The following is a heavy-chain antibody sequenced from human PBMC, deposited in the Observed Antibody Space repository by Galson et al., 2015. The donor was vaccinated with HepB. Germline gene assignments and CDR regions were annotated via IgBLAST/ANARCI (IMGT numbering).Heavy chain of an antibody. CDR2: FEPEEGGT. D-gene: IGHD3-16*02. Sequence: SVKVSCKVSGATFTNLAMHWVRQSPVKGLEWLGGFEPEEGGTVYAQKFQGRVIMTEDTSTDTSYLELRGLTSADTAVYFCAVSHALLWSGESSLSYFDSWGQGTLVTVSS. J-gene: IGHJ4*02. CDR1: GATFTNLA. V-gene: IGHV1-24*01. CDR3: AVSHALLWSGESSLSYFDS.